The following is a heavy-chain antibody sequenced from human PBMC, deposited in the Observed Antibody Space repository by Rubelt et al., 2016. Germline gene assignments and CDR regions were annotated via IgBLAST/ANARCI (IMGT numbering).Heavy chain of an antibody. CDR1: GFTFSSYS. J-gene: IGHJ6*02. D-gene: IGHD3-10*01. V-gene: IGHV3-15*07. CDR2: IKSKTDGGTT. CDR3: TTEVWFGETGDMDV. Sequence: EVQLVESGGGLVQPGGSLRLSCAASGFTFSSYSMNWVRQAPGKGLEWVGRIKSKTDGGTTDYAAPVKGRFTISRDDSKKTQNLKMNSRKTEDTAGYYCTTEVWFGETGDMDVWGQGTTVTVSS.